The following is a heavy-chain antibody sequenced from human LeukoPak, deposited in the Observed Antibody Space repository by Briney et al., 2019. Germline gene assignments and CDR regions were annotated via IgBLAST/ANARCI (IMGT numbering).Heavy chain of an antibody. CDR3: ARGLTVTTRN. CDR1: GFTFSNYW. CDR2: IKQDGSGK. D-gene: IGHD4-17*01. Sequence: GGSLRLSCAASGFTFSNYWMSWVRQAPGKGLEWVANIKQDGSGKYYVDSLKGRFTISRDNAKNSLYLQMNSLRAEDTAVYYCARGLTVTTRNWGQGTLVTVSS. J-gene: IGHJ4*02. V-gene: IGHV3-7*01.